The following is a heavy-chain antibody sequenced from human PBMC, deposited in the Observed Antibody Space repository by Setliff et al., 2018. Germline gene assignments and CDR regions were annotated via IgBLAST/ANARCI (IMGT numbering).Heavy chain of an antibody. Sequence: SETLSLTCAVYGGSFSGYYWRWIRQPPGKGLEWIGEINHSGSTNYNPSLKSRVTISVDTSKNQFSLKLSSVTAADTAVYYCARMHIVVVVAARKDSGPFDSWGQGTLVTVSS. V-gene: IGHV4-34*01. CDR3: ARMHIVVVVAARKDSGPFDS. J-gene: IGHJ4*02. D-gene: IGHD2-15*01. CDR1: GGSFSGYY. CDR2: INHSGST.